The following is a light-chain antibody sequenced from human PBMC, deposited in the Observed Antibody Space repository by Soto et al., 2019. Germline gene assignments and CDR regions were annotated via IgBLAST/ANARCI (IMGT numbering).Light chain of an antibody. Sequence: QSVLTQPPSVSGAPGQRVTISCTGSSSNIGAGNDVHWYQQFPGTAPKLLVYGNTNRPSGVPDRFSGSRSGTSASLAITGLQAEDEADYYCGTWDSSLSAYVFGTGTKVTVL. CDR3: GTWDSSLSAYV. J-gene: IGLJ1*01. CDR2: GNT. CDR1: SSNIGAGND. V-gene: IGLV1-40*01.